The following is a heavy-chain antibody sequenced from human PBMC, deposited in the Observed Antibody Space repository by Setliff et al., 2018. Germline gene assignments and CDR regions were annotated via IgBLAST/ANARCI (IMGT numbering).Heavy chain of an antibody. V-gene: IGHV4-31*03. D-gene: IGHD1-26*01. CDR1: GGSISSGGYY. J-gene: IGHJ3*02. CDR2: IYYGGST. Sequence: TSETLSLTCTVSGGSISSGGYYWSWIRQHPGKGLEWIGYIYYGGSTYYNPSLKSRVTISVDTSKNQFSLKLSSVTAADTAVYFCARDRRIVGARHAFDIWGQGTMVTVS. CDR3: ARDRRIVGARHAFDI.